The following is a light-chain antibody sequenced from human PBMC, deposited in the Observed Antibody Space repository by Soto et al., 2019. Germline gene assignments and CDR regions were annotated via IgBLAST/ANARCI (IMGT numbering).Light chain of an antibody. CDR1: SSDVGGYNY. CDR2: DVS. J-gene: IGLJ1*01. CDR3: SSYTSNNTLYV. Sequence: QSALTQPASVSGSAGQSITISCTGTSSDVGGYNYVSWYQQHPGKAPKLMIYDVSNRPSGVSNRFSGSKSGNTASLTISGLQAEDEADYYCSSYTSNNTLYVFGTGTKVTVL. V-gene: IGLV2-14*01.